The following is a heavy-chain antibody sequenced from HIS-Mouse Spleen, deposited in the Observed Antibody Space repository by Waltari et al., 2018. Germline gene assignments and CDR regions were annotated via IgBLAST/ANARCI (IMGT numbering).Heavy chain of an antibody. D-gene: IGHD3-10*01. J-gene: IGHJ4*02. Sequence: EVQLVETGGGLIQPGGSLRLSCAASGFTVLSTYLRRVRPAQGKGLEWVSVIYGGGSTYYADSVKGRFTISRDNSKNTLYLQMNSLRAEDTAVYYCARHYYYGSGSYYFDYWGQGTLVTVSS. CDR3: ARHYYYGSGSYYFDY. V-gene: IGHV3-53*02. CDR1: GFTVLSTY. CDR2: IYGGGST.